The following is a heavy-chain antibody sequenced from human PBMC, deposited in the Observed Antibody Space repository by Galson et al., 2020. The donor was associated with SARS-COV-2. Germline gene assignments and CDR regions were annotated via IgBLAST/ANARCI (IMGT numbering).Heavy chain of an antibody. CDR2: ISSSSSYI. CDR1: GFTFSSYS. D-gene: IGHD4-17*01. J-gene: IGHJ4*02. Sequence: AGGSLRLSCAASGFTFSSYSMNWVRQAPGKGLEWVSSISSSSSYIYYADSVKGRFTISRDNAKNSLYLQMNSLRAEDTAVYYCARDPSDYGDYVRPFDYWGQGTLVTVSS. CDR3: ARDPSDYGDYVRPFDY. V-gene: IGHV3-21*01.